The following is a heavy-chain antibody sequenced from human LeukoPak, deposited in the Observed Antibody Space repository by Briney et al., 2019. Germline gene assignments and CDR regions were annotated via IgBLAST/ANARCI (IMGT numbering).Heavy chain of an antibody. J-gene: IGHJ5*02. Sequence: PGGSLRLSCAASGFTFSSYTMNWVRQAPGKGLEWVSSISSSSNIHYSDSVKRRFTISRDNARNSLYLQMNSLRAEDTAVYYCARGGVHSDFLLLSWFDPWGQGTLVTVSS. CDR3: ARGGVHSDFLLLSWFDP. V-gene: IGHV3-21*01. CDR1: GFTFSSYT. D-gene: IGHD4-11*01. CDR2: ISSSSNI.